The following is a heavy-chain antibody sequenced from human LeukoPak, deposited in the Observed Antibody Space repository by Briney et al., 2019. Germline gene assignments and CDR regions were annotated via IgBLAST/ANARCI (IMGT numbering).Heavy chain of an antibody. CDR2: INHGGST. CDR3: ARVFTQYYGMDV. Sequence: PSETLSLTCAVYGGSFSGYYWSWIRQPPGKGLEWIGEINHGGSTNYNPSLKSRVTISVDTSKNQFPLKLSSVTAADTAVYYCARVFTQYYGMDVWGQGTTVTVSS. CDR1: GGSFSGYY. J-gene: IGHJ6*02. D-gene: IGHD2-15*01. V-gene: IGHV4-34*01.